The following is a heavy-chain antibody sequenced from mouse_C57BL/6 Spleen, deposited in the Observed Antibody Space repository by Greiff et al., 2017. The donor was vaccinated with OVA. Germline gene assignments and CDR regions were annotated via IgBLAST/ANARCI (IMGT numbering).Heavy chain of an antibody. J-gene: IGHJ2*01. V-gene: IGHV1-81*01. Sequence: VQLQQSGAELARPGASVKLSCKASGYTFTSYGISWVKQRTGQGLEWIGEIYPRSGNTYYNEKFKGKATLTADKSSSTAYMELRSLTSEDSAVYFCARSVYDYDDGDFDYWGQGTTLTVSS. CDR2: IYPRSGNT. CDR3: ARSVYDYDDGDFDY. CDR1: GYTFTSYG. D-gene: IGHD2-4*01.